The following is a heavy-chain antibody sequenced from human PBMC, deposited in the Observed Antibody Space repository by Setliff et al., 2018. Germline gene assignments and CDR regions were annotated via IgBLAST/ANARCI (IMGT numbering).Heavy chain of an antibody. Sequence: PGGSLRLSCVASGFAFSTYGMHWVRRAPGKGLEWVAFIRYDGSYKYYEDSVKGRFTISRDNSENTLDLQMNSLRVEDTALYYCAKVKKQLIRGSGFDVWGQGTAVTVSS. V-gene: IGHV3-30*02. D-gene: IGHD1-1*01. CDR3: AKVKKQLIRGSGFDV. J-gene: IGHJ6*02. CDR2: IRYDGSYK. CDR1: GFAFSTYG.